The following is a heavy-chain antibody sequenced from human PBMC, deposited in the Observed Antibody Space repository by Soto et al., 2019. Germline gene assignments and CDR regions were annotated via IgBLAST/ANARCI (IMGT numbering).Heavy chain of an antibody. CDR3: ARDRSMVRGLNYYYYGMDV. Sequence: GGSLRLSCAASGFTFSSYDMHWVRQATGKGLEWVSAIGTAGDTYYPGSVKGRFTISRENAKNSLYLQMNSLRAGDTAVYYCARDRSMVRGLNYYYYGMDVWGQGTTVTVSS. J-gene: IGHJ6*02. D-gene: IGHD3-10*01. V-gene: IGHV3-13*01. CDR2: IGTAGDT. CDR1: GFTFSSYD.